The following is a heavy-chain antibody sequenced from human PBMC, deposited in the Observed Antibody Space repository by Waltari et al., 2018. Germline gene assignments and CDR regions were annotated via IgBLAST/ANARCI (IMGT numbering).Heavy chain of an antibody. V-gene: IGHV1-69*01. CDR1: GGSCSSYS. Sequence: QVRLVQSGAEVKKPGASVKVPGKAFGGSCSSYSCNWVRQAAGQGFEWMGGIRPGVETANYAKKFQDRLAITADESTSTAYMELSSLRTEDTSAYYSTTSAYCGTTTCYHYYGMDVWGQGTTVTVSS. D-gene: IGHD2-2*01. J-gene: IGHJ6*02. CDR3: TTSAYCGTTTCYHYYGMDV. CDR2: IRPGVETA.